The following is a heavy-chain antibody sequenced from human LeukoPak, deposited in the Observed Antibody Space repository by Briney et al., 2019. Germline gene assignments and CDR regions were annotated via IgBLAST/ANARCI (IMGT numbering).Heavy chain of an antibody. CDR3: ASQRESYYDSSGYWGYFQH. Sequence: GAPVKVSCKASGYTFTSYGISWVRQAPGQGLEWMGWISAYNGNTNYAQKLQGRVTMTTDTSTSTAYMELRSLRSDDTAVYYCASQRESYYDSSGYWGYFQHWGQGTLVTVSS. CDR2: ISAYNGNT. CDR1: GYTFTSYG. D-gene: IGHD3-22*01. V-gene: IGHV1-18*01. J-gene: IGHJ1*01.